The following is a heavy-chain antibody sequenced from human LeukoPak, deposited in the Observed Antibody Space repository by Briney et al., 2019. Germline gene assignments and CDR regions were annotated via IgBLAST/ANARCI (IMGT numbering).Heavy chain of an antibody. Sequence: GESLKISCKGSGYSFTTNWIGWVRQVPGKGLEWMGIIYPGDSDTRYSPSFQGQVTISADKSISTAYLQWSSLKASDTAMYYCARRTAYSSEYWGQGTLVTVSS. J-gene: IGHJ4*02. CDR3: ARRTAYSSEY. CDR2: IYPGDSDT. D-gene: IGHD6-13*01. CDR1: GYSFTTNW. V-gene: IGHV5-51*01.